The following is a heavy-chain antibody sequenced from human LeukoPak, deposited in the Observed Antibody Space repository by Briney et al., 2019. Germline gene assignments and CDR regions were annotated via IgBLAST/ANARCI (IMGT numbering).Heavy chain of an antibody. Sequence: GGYLKRPCSGSGFNVFELWMSRVRPAPGKGLEWVANIKTGGSDNHYVDSVTGRFTISRDNAKNSLFLQMNSVGVEDTAVYYCARDQVGGGSLYWGQGTLVTVSS. J-gene: IGHJ4*02. D-gene: IGHD2-2*01. CDR2: IKTGGSDN. CDR3: ARDQVGGGSLY. CDR1: GFNVFELW. V-gene: IGHV3-7*01.